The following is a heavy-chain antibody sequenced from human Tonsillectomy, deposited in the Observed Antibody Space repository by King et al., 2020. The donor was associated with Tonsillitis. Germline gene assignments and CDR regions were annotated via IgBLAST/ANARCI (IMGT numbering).Heavy chain of an antibody. J-gene: IGHJ4*02. CDR2: ISHDGSDK. CDR1: GFTFSSSG. CDR3: AKDGSSDFDY. Sequence: QLVQSGGGVVQPGRSLRLSCAASGFTFSSSGIHWVRQAPGKGLEWVAVISHDGSDKYYADSVKGRFTISRDNSKDTLYLQMNSMRAGDTAVYYCAKDGSSDFDYWGQGTLVTVSS. V-gene: IGHV3-30*18.